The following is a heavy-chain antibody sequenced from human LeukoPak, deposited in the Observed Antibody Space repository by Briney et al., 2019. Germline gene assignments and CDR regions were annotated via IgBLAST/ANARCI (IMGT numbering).Heavy chain of an antibody. D-gene: IGHD6-13*01. J-gene: IGHJ4*02. CDR2: IYSGGGT. CDR3: ASELAAGY. V-gene: IGHV3-53*01. CDR1: GFSVTNNY. Sequence: PGGSLRLSCAASGFSVTNNYMTWVRQAPGKGLEWVSTIYSGGGTYYADSVRGRFTISRDTAKNTLYLQMSSLRAEDTAGYYCASELAAGYWGQGTLVTVSS.